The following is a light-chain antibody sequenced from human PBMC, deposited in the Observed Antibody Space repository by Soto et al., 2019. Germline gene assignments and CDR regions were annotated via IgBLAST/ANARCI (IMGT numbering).Light chain of an antibody. CDR2: ATY. J-gene: IGKJ2*01. V-gene: IGKV3-20*01. Sequence: VLTQSPGTLSLSPGERATLSCRAGQSVSSGYLAWYQQKPGQAPRLLIYATYTRATAIPDRFSGSGSGTDFTLTISRLQPEDFAVYYCQQYGPSPLYTFGQGTKLEIK. CDR1: QSVSSGY. CDR3: QQYGPSPLYT.